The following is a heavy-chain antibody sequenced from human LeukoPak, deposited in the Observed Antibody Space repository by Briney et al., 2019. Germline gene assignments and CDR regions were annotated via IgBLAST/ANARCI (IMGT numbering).Heavy chain of an antibody. J-gene: IGHJ4*02. V-gene: IGHV1-69*04. CDR1: GGTFSSYA. CDR3: ASGYDSSGYYPVYD. D-gene: IGHD3-22*01. Sequence: ASVKVSCKASGGTFSSYAISWVRQAPGQGLEWMGRIIPILGIANYAQKFQGRVTITADKSTSTAYMELSSLRSEDTAVYYCASGYDSSGYYPVYDWGQGTLVTVSS. CDR2: IIPILGIA.